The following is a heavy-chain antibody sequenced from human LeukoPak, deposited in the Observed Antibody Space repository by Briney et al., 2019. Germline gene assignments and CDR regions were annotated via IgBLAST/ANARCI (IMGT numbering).Heavy chain of an antibody. Sequence: SETLSLTCTVSGGSISSYYWSWIRQPPGKGLEWIGYIYYSGSTNYNPSLKSRVTISVDTSKNQLSLKLSSVTADDTAVYYCARGMRGYSSSWLDYWGQGTMVTVSS. J-gene: IGHJ4*02. CDR3: ARGMRGYSSSWLDY. CDR2: IYYSGST. V-gene: IGHV4-59*01. CDR1: GGSISSYY. D-gene: IGHD6-13*01.